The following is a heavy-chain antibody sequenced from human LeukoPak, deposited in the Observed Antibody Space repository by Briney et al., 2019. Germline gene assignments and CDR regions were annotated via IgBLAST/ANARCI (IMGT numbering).Heavy chain of an antibody. D-gene: IGHD3-22*01. V-gene: IGHV3-33*01. CDR3: ARAPDGYEAFDI. J-gene: IGHJ3*02. CDR2: IWYDGSNK. Sequence: GGSLRLSCAASGFTFSSSGMHWVRQAPGKGLEWVAVIWYDGSNKYYAESVKGRFTISRDNSKNTLFLQMNSLRAEDTAVYYCARAPDGYEAFDIWGQGTMVTVSS. CDR1: GFTFSSSG.